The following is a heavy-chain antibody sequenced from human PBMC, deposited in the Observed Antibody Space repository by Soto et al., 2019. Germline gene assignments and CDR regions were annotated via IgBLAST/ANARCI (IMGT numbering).Heavy chain of an antibody. Sequence: GASVKVSCKTSGYTFSSIGISWVRQAPGQGLEWMGWISPHKDDTYYAQRLQGRVTMTTDTSTSTAYMELRSLRSDDTAVYFCVRDLDGSGSYFTNYWGHGTLVTISS. CDR2: ISPHKDDT. V-gene: IGHV1-18*01. J-gene: IGHJ4*01. D-gene: IGHD3-10*01. CDR3: VRDLDGSGSYFTNY. CDR1: GYTFSSIG.